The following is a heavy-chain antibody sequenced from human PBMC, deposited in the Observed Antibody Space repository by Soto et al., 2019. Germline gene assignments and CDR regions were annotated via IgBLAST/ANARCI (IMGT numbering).Heavy chain of an antibody. D-gene: IGHD3-22*01. CDR1: GFIFSSYA. J-gene: IGHJ4*02. CDR2: ISGSDGST. V-gene: IGHV3-23*01. CDR3: AKDGVAHIPLYTSGSSYDH. Sequence: PGGSLRLSCAASGFIFSSYAMSWVRQAPGKGLEWVSAISGSDGSTCYADSVKGRFTISRDNSRNTLYLQMNSLRAEDTAVYYCAKDGVAHIPLYTSGSSYDHWGQGTLVTVSS.